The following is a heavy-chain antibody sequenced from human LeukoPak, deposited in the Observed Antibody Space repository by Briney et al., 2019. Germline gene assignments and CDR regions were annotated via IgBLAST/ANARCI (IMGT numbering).Heavy chain of an antibody. V-gene: IGHV3-7*01. D-gene: IGHD5-12*01. CDR1: GFTFSSYW. Sequence: GGSLRLSCAASGFTFSSYWMSWVRQAPGKGLQSVAYISQDVSHKYYVDSVKGRFTISRDNTKNSLHLEMNSLRAEDTALYYCARVGYNGWNFENWGQGTLVTVSS. J-gene: IGHJ4*02. CDR3: ARVGYNGWNFEN. CDR2: ISQDVSHK.